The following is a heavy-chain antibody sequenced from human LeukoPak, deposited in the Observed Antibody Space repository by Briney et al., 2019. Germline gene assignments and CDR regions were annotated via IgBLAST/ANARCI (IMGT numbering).Heavy chain of an antibody. D-gene: IGHD6-13*01. CDR1: GYTFTGYY. CDR2: INPNSGGT. J-gene: IGHJ5*02. CDR3: ARDTGAAAGTDP. V-gene: IGHV1-2*02. Sequence: ASVKVSCKASGYTFTGYYMHWVRQAPGQGLEWMGWINPNSGGTNYAQKFQGRVTMTRDTSISTAYMELSRLRSDDTAVYYCARDTGAAAGTDPWGQGTLVTVSS.